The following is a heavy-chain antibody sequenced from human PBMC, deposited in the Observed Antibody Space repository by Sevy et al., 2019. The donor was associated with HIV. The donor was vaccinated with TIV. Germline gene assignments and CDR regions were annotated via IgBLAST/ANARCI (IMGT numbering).Heavy chain of an antibody. CDR2: IKRDGSEK. J-gene: IGHJ4*02. D-gene: IGHD1-26*01. CDR3: AREWSWAYFDS. Sequence: GGSLRLSCAASGFTFSNFWMSWVRQAPGKGLDWVANIKRDGSEKYYVDSVKGRFTISRDNAKNSLYLQMNSLRAEDTAVYYCAREWSWAYFDSWGQGTLVTVSS. V-gene: IGHV3-7*03. CDR1: GFTFSNFW.